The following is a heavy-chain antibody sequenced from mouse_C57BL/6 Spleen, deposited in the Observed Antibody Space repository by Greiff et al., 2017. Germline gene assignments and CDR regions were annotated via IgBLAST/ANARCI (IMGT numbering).Heavy chain of an antibody. CDR2: IYPGSGST. V-gene: IGHV1-55*01. Sequence: QVQLQQPGAELVKPGASVKMSCKASGYTFTSYWLTWVKQRPGQGLEWIGDIYPGSGSTNYNEKFKSKATLTVDTSSSTAYMQLSSLTSEDSAVYYCARRVDDYWYFDVWGTGTTVTVSS. CDR3: ARRVDDYWYFDV. CDR1: GYTFTSYW. J-gene: IGHJ1*03.